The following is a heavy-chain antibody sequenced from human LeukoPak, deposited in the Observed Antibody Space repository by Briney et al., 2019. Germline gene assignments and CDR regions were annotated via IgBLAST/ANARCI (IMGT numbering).Heavy chain of an antibody. J-gene: IGHJ6*03. V-gene: IGHV1-46*01. CDR1: GYTFTSNY. D-gene: IGHD2-2*01. CDR3: ARGFCSSTSCDYYYYYMDV. CDR2: INPSGGST. Sequence: ASVKVSCKAFGYTFTSNYMHWVRQAPGQGLEWMGIINPSGGSTSYAQMFQGRVTMTRDMSTSTVYMELSSLRSEDTAVYYCARGFCSSTSCDYYYYYMDVWGKGTTVTVSS.